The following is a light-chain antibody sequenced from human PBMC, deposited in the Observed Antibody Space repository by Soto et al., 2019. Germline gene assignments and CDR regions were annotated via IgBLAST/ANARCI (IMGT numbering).Light chain of an antibody. Sequence: DIQMTQSPSSLSASVGDRVTITCRASQSISIYLNWYQQKPGQAPKLLIYAASSLQSGVPSRFSGSGSGTDFTLTISSLQPEDFATYYCQQANCFLGLTCGQGTKGDIK. CDR2: AAS. CDR3: QQANCFLGLT. V-gene: IGKV1-39*01. CDR1: QSISIY. J-gene: IGKJ4*01.